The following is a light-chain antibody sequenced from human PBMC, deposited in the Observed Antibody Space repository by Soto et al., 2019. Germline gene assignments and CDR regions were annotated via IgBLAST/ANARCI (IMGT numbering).Light chain of an antibody. CDR2: DAS. Sequence: EIVLTQSPATLSLSPGERATLSCRASQNVSTYLAWYQQKPGQAPRLLIYDASNRATGIPARFSGSGSGTDFTLTISSLEPEDFAVYDCQQRTNWLTFGPGTKVDIK. CDR1: QNVSTY. J-gene: IGKJ3*01. CDR3: QQRTNWLT. V-gene: IGKV3-11*01.